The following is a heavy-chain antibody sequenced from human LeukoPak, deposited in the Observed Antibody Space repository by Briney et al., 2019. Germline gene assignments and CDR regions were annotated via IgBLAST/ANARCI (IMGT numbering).Heavy chain of an antibody. CDR2: IYYSGST. D-gene: IGHD6-6*01. V-gene: IGHV4-39*01. Sequence: GSLRLSCAASGFTFSSYEMNWVRQPPGKGLEWIGSIYYSGSTYYNPSLKSRVTISVDTSKNQFSLKVSSVTAADTAVYYCAREKYSPGAVDYWGQGSLVTVSS. CDR3: AREKYSPGAVDY. CDR1: GFTFSSYE. J-gene: IGHJ4*02.